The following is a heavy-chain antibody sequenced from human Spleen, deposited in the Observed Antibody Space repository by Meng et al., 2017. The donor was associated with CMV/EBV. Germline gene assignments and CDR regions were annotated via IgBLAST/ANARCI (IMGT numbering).Heavy chain of an antibody. CDR1: GFTFSSYW. Sequence: GGSLRLSCAASGFTFSSYWMHWVRQAPGKGLVWVSHINSDGSSTNYADSVKGRFTISRDNAKNTLYLQMNSLRDEDTATYYCATSRGSGWNYFDYWGQGTLVTVSS. CDR2: INSDGSST. CDR3: ATSRGSGWNYFDY. J-gene: IGHJ4*02. D-gene: IGHD6-19*01. V-gene: IGHV3-74*01.